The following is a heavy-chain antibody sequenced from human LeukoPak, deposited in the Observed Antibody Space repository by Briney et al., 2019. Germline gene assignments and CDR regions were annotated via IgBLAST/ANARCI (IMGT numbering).Heavy chain of an antibody. J-gene: IGHJ4*02. CDR2: IYYSGST. V-gene: IGHV4-39*07. CDR1: GGSISSSSYY. D-gene: IGHD6-13*01. Sequence: SETLSLTCTVSGGSISSSSYYWGWIRQPPGKGLEWIGSIYYSGSTYYNPSLKSRVTISVDTSTNQFSLKLSSVTAADTAVYYCAITDAAAGHPFDYWGQGTLVTVSS. CDR3: AITDAAAGHPFDY.